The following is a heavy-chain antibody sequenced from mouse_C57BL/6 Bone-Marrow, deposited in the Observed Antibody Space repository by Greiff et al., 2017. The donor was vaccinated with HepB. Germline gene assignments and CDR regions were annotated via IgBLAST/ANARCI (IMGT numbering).Heavy chain of an antibody. CDR2: IHPNSGST. CDR3: ARSAAFITTVVESY. Sequence: QVQLQQPGAELVKPGASVKLSCKASGYTFTSYWMHWVKQRPGQGLEWIGMIHPNSGSTNYNEKFKSKATLTVDKSSSTAYMQLSSLTSEDSAVYYCARSAAFITTVVESYWDQGTTLTVSS. V-gene: IGHV1-64*01. J-gene: IGHJ2*01. CDR1: GYTFTSYW. D-gene: IGHD1-1*01.